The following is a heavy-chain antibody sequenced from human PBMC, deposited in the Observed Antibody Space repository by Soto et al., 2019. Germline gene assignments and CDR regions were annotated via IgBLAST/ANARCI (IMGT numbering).Heavy chain of an antibody. CDR3: AKDSAHYCSGGSCYSGVDY. CDR2: ISYDGSNK. Sequence: QVQLVESGGGVVQPGRSLRLSCAASGFTFSSYGMHWVRQAPGKGLEWVAVISYDGSNKYYADSVKGRFTISRDNSKNTRYLQMNSLRAEDTAVYYCAKDSAHYCSGGSCYSGVDYWGQGTLVTVSS. CDR1: GFTFSSYG. D-gene: IGHD2-15*01. V-gene: IGHV3-30*18. J-gene: IGHJ4*02.